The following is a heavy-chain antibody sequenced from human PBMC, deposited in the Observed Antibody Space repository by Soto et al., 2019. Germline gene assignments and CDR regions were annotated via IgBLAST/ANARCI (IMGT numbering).Heavy chain of an antibody. Sequence: PSDTLSLTCSVSCASLSSSTYYWSWIRQPPGRGPEWIGSIYYSGNTYYKSSLKSRVSISIDTSRNQFSLKLTSVTAAATGVYYCASSSPFHYWGPGILVTVSS. CDR1: CASLSSSTYY. V-gene: IGHV4-39*01. J-gene: IGHJ4*02. CDR3: ASSSPFHY. CDR2: IYYSGNT. D-gene: IGHD6-6*01.